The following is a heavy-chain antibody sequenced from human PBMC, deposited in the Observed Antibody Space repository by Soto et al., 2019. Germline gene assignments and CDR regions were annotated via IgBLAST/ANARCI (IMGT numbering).Heavy chain of an antibody. D-gene: IGHD1-20*01. CDR3: ARSIRGPRRFNGMDV. V-gene: IGHV2-70*13. Sequence: SGPTLVNPTETLTLTCTFSGFSLTSPGMCVSWIRQSPGKALEWLALIERDDDDKYYSTSLKTRLTISKDTRKNQVVLTMANVEPADTATYYCARSIRGPRRFNGMDVWGQGTTVTVSS. CDR1: GFSLTSPGMC. CDR2: IERDDDDK. J-gene: IGHJ6*02.